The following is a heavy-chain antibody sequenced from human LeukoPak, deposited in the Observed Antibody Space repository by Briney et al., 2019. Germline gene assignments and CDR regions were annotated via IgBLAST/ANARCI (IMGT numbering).Heavy chain of an antibody. J-gene: IGHJ4*02. Sequence: GGPLRLSCAASGFTFSDYYMSWIRQAPGKGLEWVGFIRSKVYGGTAEYAASVKGRFTISRDDSKSIAYLQMNSLKTEDTAVYYCARGGYYDSSGYPYFDYWGQGTLVTVSS. CDR3: ARGGYYDSSGYPYFDY. V-gene: IGHV3-71*01. CDR2: IRSKVYGGTA. CDR1: GFTFSDYY. D-gene: IGHD3-22*01.